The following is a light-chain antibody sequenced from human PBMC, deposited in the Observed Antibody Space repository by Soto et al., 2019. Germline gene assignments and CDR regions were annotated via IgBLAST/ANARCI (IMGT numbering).Light chain of an antibody. CDR2: EVS. V-gene: IGLV2-14*01. J-gene: IGLJ3*02. CDR3: NSYTITSARV. CDR1: SGDIGGYNF. Sequence: QSALTQPASVSGSPGQSITISCTGTSGDIGGYNFVSWYQQHPGKAPKVIIYEVSNRPSGVSNRFSGSKSGNTASLTISGLQAEDEADYYCNSYTITSARVFGGGTKLTVL.